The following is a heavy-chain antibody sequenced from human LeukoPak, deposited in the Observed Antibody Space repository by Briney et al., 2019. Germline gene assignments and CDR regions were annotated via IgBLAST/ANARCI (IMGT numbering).Heavy chain of an antibody. D-gene: IGHD3-22*01. Sequence: ASVRVSCKASDYIFVNFGISWVRQAPRQGLEWVGWISAYNGNTNYAQKFRGRVTMTTDTSTNTAYMELRNLGSDDTAMYFCARDSSAYTRHFDYWGQGSLVTVSS. V-gene: IGHV1-18*01. CDR1: DYIFVNFG. CDR3: ARDSSAYTRHFDY. J-gene: IGHJ4*02. CDR2: ISAYNGNT.